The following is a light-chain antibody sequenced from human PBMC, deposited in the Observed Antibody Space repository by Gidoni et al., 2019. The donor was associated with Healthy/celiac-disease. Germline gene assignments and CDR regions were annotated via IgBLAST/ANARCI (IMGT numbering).Light chain of an antibody. CDR2: DDS. CDR1: NIVSKS. J-gene: IGLJ3*02. CDR3: QVWDSSSDHWV. V-gene: IGLV3-21*03. Sequence: YVLTQPPSVSVAPGKTAMITCGGNNIVSKSVNWYRQKPGQAPVLVVYDDSDRPSGIPERFSGSNSGNTATLTISRVEGGDEADYYCQVWDSSSDHWVFGGGTKLTVL.